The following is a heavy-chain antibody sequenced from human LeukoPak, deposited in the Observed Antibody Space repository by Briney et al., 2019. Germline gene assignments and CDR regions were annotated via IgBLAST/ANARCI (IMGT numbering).Heavy chain of an antibody. Sequence: SETLSLTCTVSGGSISSGDYYWSWIRQPPGKGLEWIGYIYYSGSTYYNPSLKSRVTISVDTSKNQFSLKLSSVTAADTAVYYCARGSSLMVVKTFDIWGQGTMVTVSS. J-gene: IGHJ3*02. CDR2: IYYSGST. V-gene: IGHV4-30-4*01. CDR1: GGSISSGDYY. D-gene: IGHD2-8*01. CDR3: ARGSSLMVVKTFDI.